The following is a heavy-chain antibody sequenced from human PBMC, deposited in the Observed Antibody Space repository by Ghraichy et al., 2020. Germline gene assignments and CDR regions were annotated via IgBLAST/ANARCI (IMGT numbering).Heavy chain of an antibody. CDR2: INHSGST. J-gene: IGHJ5*02. D-gene: IGHD1/OR15-1a*01. V-gene: IGHV4-34*01. Sequence: SETLSLTCAVYGGSFSGYYWSWIRQPPGKGLEWIGEINHSGSTNYNPSLKSRVTISVDTSKNQFSLKLSSVTAADTAVYYCARGSTNFGFDPWGQGTLVTVSS. CDR3: ARGSTNFGFDP. CDR1: GGSFSGYY.